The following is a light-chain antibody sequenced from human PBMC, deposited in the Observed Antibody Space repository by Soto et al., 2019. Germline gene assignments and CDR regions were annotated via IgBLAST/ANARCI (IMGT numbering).Light chain of an antibody. J-gene: IGLJ2*01. CDR2: QVT. Sequence: QSALTQPASVSGSPGQSLTISCTGTSSDVGAYNYVSWYQQHPGKPPKLLIYQVTNRPSGVSNRFSGSKSGGAASLTISGLQAEDEADYYCIPDTSGGIVVFGGGTKVTVL. CDR3: IPDTSGGIVV. CDR1: SSDVGAYNY. V-gene: IGLV2-14*01.